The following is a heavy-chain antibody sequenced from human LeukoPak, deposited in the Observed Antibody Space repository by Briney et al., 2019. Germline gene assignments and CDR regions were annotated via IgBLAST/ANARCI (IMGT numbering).Heavy chain of an antibody. CDR2: ISSSSSYI. Sequence: GGSLRLSCAASGFTFSSYSTNWVRQAPGKGLEWVSSISSSSSYIYYADSVKGRFTISRDNAKNSLYLQMNSLRAEDTAVYYCARDLAVPHAPFDYWGQGTLVTVSS. V-gene: IGHV3-21*01. D-gene: IGHD2-2*01. CDR3: ARDLAVPHAPFDY. J-gene: IGHJ4*02. CDR1: GFTFSSYS.